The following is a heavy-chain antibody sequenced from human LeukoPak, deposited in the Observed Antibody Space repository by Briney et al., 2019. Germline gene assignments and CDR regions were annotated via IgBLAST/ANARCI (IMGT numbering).Heavy chain of an antibody. D-gene: IGHD3-22*01. J-gene: IGHJ4*02. CDR1: GFTFGDYA. V-gene: IGHV3-49*04. CDR3: TRSDYYDSSGYYHFDY. Sequence: GGSLRLSCTASGFTFGDYAMSWVRQAPGKGLEWVGFIRSKAYGGTTEYAASVKGRFTISRDDSKSTAYLQMNSLKTEDTAVYYCTRSDYYDSSGYYHFDYWGQGTLVTVSS. CDR2: IRSKAYGGTT.